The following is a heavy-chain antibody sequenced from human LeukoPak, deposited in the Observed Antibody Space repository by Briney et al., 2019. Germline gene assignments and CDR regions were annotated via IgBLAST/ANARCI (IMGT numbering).Heavy chain of an antibody. CDR2: IYYSGST. CDR3: ARDVGRFPYYYDSSGYPQYYFDY. V-gene: IGHV4-39*07. D-gene: IGHD3-22*01. CDR1: SGSISSSSYS. Sequence: SETLSLTCTVSSGSISSSSYSWGWIRQPPGKGLEWIGSIYYSGSTYYNPSLKSRVTISVDTSKNQFSLKLSSVTAADTAVYYCARDVGRFPYYYDSSGYPQYYFDYWGQGTLVTVSS. J-gene: IGHJ4*02.